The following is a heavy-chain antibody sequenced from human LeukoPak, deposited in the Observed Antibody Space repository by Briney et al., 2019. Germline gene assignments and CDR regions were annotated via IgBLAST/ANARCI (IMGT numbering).Heavy chain of an antibody. J-gene: IGHJ4*02. V-gene: IGHV3-30*04. CDR2: ISYDGSNK. D-gene: IGHD6-19*01. CDR1: GFTFSSYA. CDR3: ARGSGWYGGFDY. Sequence: GGSLRLSCAASGFTFSSYAMHWVRQAPGKGLEWVAVISYDGSNKYYADSVKGRFTISRDNSKNTLYLQMNSLRAEDTAVYYCARGSGWYGGFDYWGQGTLVTVSS.